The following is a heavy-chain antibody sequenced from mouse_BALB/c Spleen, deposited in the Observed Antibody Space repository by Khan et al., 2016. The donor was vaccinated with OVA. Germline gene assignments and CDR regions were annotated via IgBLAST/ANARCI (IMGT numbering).Heavy chain of an antibody. CDR1: GYTFTTYW. J-gene: IGHJ4*01. CDR3: ATSGQYGGNYYFGMDY. Sequence: QVQLQQSGAELAKPGASMKMSCKASGYTFTTYWMHWIKQRPGQGLEWIGYINPNTGYNECEQKFKDKATLTADKSSSTVYMQLSSLTSEDSAVXYCATSGQYGGNYYFGMDYWGQGTSVTVSS. D-gene: IGHD2-1*01. V-gene: IGHV1-7*01. CDR2: INPNTGYN.